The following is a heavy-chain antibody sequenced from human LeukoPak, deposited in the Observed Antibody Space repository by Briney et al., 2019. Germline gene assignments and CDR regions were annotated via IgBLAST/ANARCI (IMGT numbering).Heavy chain of an antibody. D-gene: IGHD3-22*01. J-gene: IGHJ1*01. Sequence: GGSLRLSCAASGFTFSTHWMHWVRQAPGKGLVWVSRIKSDGSTNYADSVKGRFTISRDNAKNTVSLQMNSLRPEDTGVYYCARAPSEIGGYYPEYFRHWGQGTLVTVSS. V-gene: IGHV3-74*01. CDR1: GFTFSTHW. CDR2: IKSDGST. CDR3: ARAPSEIGGYYPEYFRH.